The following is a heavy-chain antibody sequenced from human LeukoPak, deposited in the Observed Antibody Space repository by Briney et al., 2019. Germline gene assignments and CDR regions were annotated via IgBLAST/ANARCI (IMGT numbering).Heavy chain of an antibody. D-gene: IGHD4-11*01. V-gene: IGHV3-23*01. CDR1: GFTFSSYA. CDR3: ARGIGASNTVCDY. Sequence: PGGSLRLSCAAPGFTFSSYAMSWVRQAPGKGLEWVSAISGSGGSTYYADSVKGRFTISRDNSKNMLYLQMNSLRAEDTAVYYCARGIGASNTVCDYWGQGTLVTVSS. J-gene: IGHJ4*02. CDR2: ISGSGGST.